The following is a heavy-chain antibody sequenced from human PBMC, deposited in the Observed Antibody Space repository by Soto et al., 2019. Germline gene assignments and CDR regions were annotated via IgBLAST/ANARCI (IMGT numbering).Heavy chain of an antibody. Sequence: ASVKVSCKASGGTFDRHTINWVRQAPGQGLEWMGGIIPIFSTPKYAQKFQGRVMLTADKSTSTAYMELSSLRYEDTAMYYCARGGLQAQGVQYNHYAMDVWGQGTTVTVSS. J-gene: IGHJ6*02. CDR1: GGTFDRHT. D-gene: IGHD4-4*01. CDR3: ARGGLQAQGVQYNHYAMDV. V-gene: IGHV1-69*06. CDR2: IIPIFSTP.